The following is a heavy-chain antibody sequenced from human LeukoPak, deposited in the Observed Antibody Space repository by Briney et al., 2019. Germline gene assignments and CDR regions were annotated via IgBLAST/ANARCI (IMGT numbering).Heavy chain of an antibody. V-gene: IGHV3-74*01. CDR3: ARGGAAMAYY. J-gene: IGHJ4*02. CDR1: GFNFSSYW. D-gene: IGHD5-18*01. Sequence: GGSLRLSCAASGFNFSSYWMHWVRQAPGKGLVWVSRINSDGSSTSYADSMKGRFTISRDNAKNTLYLQMNSLRVEDAAVYNCARGGAAMAYYWGQGTLVTVSS. CDR2: INSDGSST.